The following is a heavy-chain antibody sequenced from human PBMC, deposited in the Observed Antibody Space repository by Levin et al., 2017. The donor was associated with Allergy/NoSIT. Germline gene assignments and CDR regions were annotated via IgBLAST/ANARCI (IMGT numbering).Heavy chain of an antibody. CDR3: AKGLPLSYGYFDY. CDR2: ISGSGGST. J-gene: IGHJ4*02. D-gene: IGHD3-10*01. Sequence: GESLKISCAASGFTFSSYAMSWVRQAPGKGLEWVSAISGSGGSTYYADTVKGRFTISRDNSKNTLYLQMNSLRAEDTAVYYCAKGLPLSYGYFDYWGQGTLVTVSS. V-gene: IGHV3-23*01. CDR1: GFTFSSYA.